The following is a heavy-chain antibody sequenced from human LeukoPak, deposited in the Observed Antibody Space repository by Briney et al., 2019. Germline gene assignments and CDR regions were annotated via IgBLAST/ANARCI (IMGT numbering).Heavy chain of an antibody. D-gene: IGHD3-22*01. CDR2: ISSSSSYI. J-gene: IGHJ4*02. Sequence: GGSLRLSCAASGFTFSSYSMNWVRQAPGKGLEWVSSISSSSSYIYYADSVKGRFTISRDNAKNSLYLQMNSLRAEDTAVYYCARVLPAYYYDSSGYFGYWGQGTLVTVSS. CDR3: ARVLPAYYYDSSGYFGY. V-gene: IGHV3-21*01. CDR1: GFTFSSYS.